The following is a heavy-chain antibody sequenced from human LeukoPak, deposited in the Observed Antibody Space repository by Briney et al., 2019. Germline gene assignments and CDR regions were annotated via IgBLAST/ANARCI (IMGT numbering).Heavy chain of an antibody. V-gene: IGHV5-51*01. CDR3: ARAASYSSLRYNWFDP. D-gene: IGHD1-26*01. Sequence: GESLKISCKASGYSFTSYWIAWVRQMPGKGLEWMGIIYPDDSDTRYSPAFQGQVTISADKSISTAYLQWSSLKASDTAIYYCARAASYSSLRYNWFDPWGQGTLVTVSS. CDR1: GYSFTSYW. CDR2: IYPDDSDT. J-gene: IGHJ5*02.